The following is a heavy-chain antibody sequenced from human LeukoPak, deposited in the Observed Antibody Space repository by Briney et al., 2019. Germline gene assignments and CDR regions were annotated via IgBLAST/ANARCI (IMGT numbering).Heavy chain of an antibody. CDR1: GFTFSSYW. Sequence: GGSLRLSCAASGFTFSSYWMHWVRQAPGKGLGWVSRINSDGSSTSYADSVKGRFTISRDNAKNTLYLQMNSLRAEDTAVYYCARDPPIMVRGSVYYYYYGMDVWGQGTTVTVSS. CDR2: INSDGSST. CDR3: ARDPPIMVRGSVYYYYYGMDV. V-gene: IGHV3-74*01. J-gene: IGHJ6*02. D-gene: IGHD3-10*01.